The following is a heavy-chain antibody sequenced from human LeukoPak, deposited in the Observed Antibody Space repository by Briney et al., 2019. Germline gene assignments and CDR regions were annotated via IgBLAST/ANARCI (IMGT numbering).Heavy chain of an antibody. J-gene: IGHJ6*03. CDR1: GFTFSGYY. CDR3: ARLETVNGKFYYYYYMDV. V-gene: IGHV3-11*01. CDR2: ISSSGSTI. Sequence: GGSLRLSCAASGFTFSGYYMSWIRQAPGKGLEWVSYISSSGSTIYYADSVKGRFTISRDNAKNSLYLQMNSLRAEDTAVYCCARLETVNGKFYYYYYMDVWGKGTTVTVSS. D-gene: IGHD1-1*01.